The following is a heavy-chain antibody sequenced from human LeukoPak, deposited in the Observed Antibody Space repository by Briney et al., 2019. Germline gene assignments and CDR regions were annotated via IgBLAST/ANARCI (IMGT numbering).Heavy chain of an antibody. V-gene: IGHV3-21*01. D-gene: IGHD6-13*01. CDR3: ARDEGIAAAGTMGDY. J-gene: IGHJ4*02. CDR1: GFTFSSYS. Sequence: GGSLRLSCAASGFTFSSYSMNWVRQAPGKGLEWVSSISSSSSYIYYADSVKGRFTISRDNAKNSLYLQMNSLRAEDTAVYYCARDEGIAAAGTMGDYWGQGTLVTVSS. CDR2: ISSSSSYI.